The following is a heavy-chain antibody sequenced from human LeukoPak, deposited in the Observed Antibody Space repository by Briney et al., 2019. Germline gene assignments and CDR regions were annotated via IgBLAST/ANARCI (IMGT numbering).Heavy chain of an antibody. Sequence: ASVKVSCKASGYTFTSYGISWVRQAPGQELEWMGWISAYNGNANYAQKLQGRVTMTTDTSTSTAYMELRSLRSDDTAVYYCARDLSIAAAGTAPYWGQGTLVTVSS. J-gene: IGHJ4*02. D-gene: IGHD6-13*01. V-gene: IGHV1-18*01. CDR2: ISAYNGNA. CDR3: ARDLSIAAAGTAPY. CDR1: GYTFTSYG.